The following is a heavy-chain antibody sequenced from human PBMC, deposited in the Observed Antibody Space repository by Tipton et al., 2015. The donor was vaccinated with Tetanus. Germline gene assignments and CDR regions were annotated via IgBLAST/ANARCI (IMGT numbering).Heavy chain of an antibody. V-gene: IGHV3-48*02. CDR1: GFTFSDYG. CDR2: IHPRGTSM. D-gene: IGHD5-24*01. CDR3: VRDDGYASSDYRHSDF. Sequence: GSLRLSCAASGFTFSDYGMNWVRQAPGKGLEWVSYIHPRGTSMYYADSVKGRFTISRDNAKNSLYLQMNSLTDADMAVYYCVRDDGYASSDYRHSDFWGRGTLVTVSS. J-gene: IGHJ4*02.